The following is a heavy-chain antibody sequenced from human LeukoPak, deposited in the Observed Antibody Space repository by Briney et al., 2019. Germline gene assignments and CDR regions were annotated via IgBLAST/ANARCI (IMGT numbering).Heavy chain of an antibody. CDR1: GFPFSSYW. Sequence: PGGSLRLSCAAPGFPFSSYWMTWVRQTPGKGLEWVANIKHDGSDAYYADSVSGRLTVSRDNAKNSLYLQMNSLRAEDTAVYYCVKGGWIHILDCWGQGTLVTVSP. CDR3: VKGGWIHILDC. J-gene: IGHJ4*02. CDR2: IKHDGSDA. D-gene: IGHD5-18*01. V-gene: IGHV3-7*01.